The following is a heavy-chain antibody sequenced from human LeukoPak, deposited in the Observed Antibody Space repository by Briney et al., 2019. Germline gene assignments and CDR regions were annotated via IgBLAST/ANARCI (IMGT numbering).Heavy chain of an antibody. CDR3: ARDQGKYSHGQLDY. V-gene: IGHV3-48*03. CDR2: ISNSGHNV. J-gene: IGHJ4*02. CDR1: GFTFSSYE. Sequence: QTGGSLRLSCAASGFTFSSYEMTWVRQAPGKGLEYISYISNSGHNVYYADSVKGRFTISRDNANSSLYLQVDSLRAEDTAVYYCARDQGKYSHGQLDYWGQGILVTVSA. D-gene: IGHD5-18*01.